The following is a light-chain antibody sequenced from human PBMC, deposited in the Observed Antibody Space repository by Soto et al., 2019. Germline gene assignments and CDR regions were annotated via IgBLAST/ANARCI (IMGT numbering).Light chain of an antibody. Sequence: DIQMTQSPSSLSASVGDRVTITCRASQSISSSLNWYQQKPGKAPKLLIYDASSLQSGVPSRFSGTGSGTDFTLTVSILQPEDCATYYCHQSYSTPPTFGQGTKVEIK. CDR1: QSISSS. CDR3: HQSYSTPPT. CDR2: DAS. J-gene: IGKJ1*01. V-gene: IGKV1-39*01.